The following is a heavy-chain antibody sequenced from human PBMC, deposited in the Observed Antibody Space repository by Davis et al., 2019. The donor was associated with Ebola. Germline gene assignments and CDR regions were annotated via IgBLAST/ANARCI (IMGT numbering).Heavy chain of an antibody. D-gene: IGHD4-17*01. Sequence: PGGSLRLSCAASGFTFSSYAMHWVRQAPGKGLEYVSAISSNGGSTYYADSVKGRFTISRDNSKHTLYLQMGSLRAEDTAVYYCARVDYGDLDYWGQGTLVTVSS. CDR2: ISSNGGST. CDR3: ARVDYGDLDY. J-gene: IGHJ4*02. CDR1: GFTFSSYA. V-gene: IGHV3-64*02.